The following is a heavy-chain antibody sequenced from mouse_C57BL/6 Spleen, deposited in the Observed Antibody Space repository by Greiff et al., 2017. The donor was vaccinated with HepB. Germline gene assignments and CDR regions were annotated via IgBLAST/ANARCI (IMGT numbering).Heavy chain of an antibody. CDR3: ARNDGDYPAWFAY. CDR2: ISDGGSST. J-gene: IGHJ3*01. Sequence: EVKLMESGGGLVKPGGSLKLSCAASGFTFSSYAMSWVRQTPEKRLEWVATISDGGSSTYYPDNVKGRFTISRDNAKNNLYLQMSHLKSEDTAMYYGARNDGDYPAWFAYWGQGTLVTVSA. V-gene: IGHV5-4*03. D-gene: IGHD2-3*01. CDR1: GFTFSSYA.